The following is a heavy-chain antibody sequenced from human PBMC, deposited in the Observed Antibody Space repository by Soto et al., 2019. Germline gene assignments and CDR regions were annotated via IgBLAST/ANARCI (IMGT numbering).Heavy chain of an antibody. CDR3: ATDSTSRYYGMDV. CDR2: INHSGST. D-gene: IGHD2-2*01. Sequence: LSLTCVYGGSFSGYYWSWIRQSPGKGLEWIGEINHSGSTNNYNPSLKSRVTISVDTSKKQISLKLTSVTAADTAVYYCATDSTSRYYGMDVWGQGTTVTVSS. V-gene: IGHV4-34*01. J-gene: IGHJ6*02. CDR1: GGSFSGYY.